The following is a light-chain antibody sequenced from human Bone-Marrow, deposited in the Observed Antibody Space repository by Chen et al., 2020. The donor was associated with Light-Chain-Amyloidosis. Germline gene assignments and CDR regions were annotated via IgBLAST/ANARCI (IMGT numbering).Light chain of an antibody. V-gene: IGKV3-20*01. CDR1: QTISSNY. J-gene: IGKJ4*01. CDR3: QQYGTSPLT. CDR2: GSS. Sequence: EIVLTQSPGTLSLSPGEGANLSCRAGQTISSNYLTWYQQKFGQAPRLLIYGSSSRATGSPDRFTGSGSGTDFTLTINRLEPEDFAMYYCQQYGTSPLTFGGGTKVEIK.